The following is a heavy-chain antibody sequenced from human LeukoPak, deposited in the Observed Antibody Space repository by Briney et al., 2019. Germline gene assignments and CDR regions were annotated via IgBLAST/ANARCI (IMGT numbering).Heavy chain of an antibody. Sequence: GASVKVSCKASGYTFTGYYIHWVRQAPGQGLEWMGRINPNSGGTNYAQKFQDRVTMTRDTSISTAYMELSRLRSDDTAVYYCARGDIVVVLAAIDYYYYGMDVWGQGTTVTVSS. CDR1: GYTFTGYY. V-gene: IGHV1-2*06. J-gene: IGHJ6*02. D-gene: IGHD2-2*01. CDR3: ARGDIVVVLAAIDYYYYGMDV. CDR2: INPNSGGT.